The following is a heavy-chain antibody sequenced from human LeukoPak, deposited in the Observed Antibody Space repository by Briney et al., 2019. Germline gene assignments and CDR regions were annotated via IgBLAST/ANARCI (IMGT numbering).Heavy chain of an antibody. CDR2: IYYSGST. CDR1: GGSISSSSYY. V-gene: IGHV4-39*01. D-gene: IGHD1-26*01. Sequence: SETLSLTCTVSGGSISSSSYYWGWIRQPPGKGLEWIGSIYYSGSTYYNPSLKSRVTISVDTSKNQFSLKLSSVTAADTAVYYCARQDVIVGATGPDYWGQGTLVTVSS. J-gene: IGHJ4*02. CDR3: ARQDVIVGATGPDY.